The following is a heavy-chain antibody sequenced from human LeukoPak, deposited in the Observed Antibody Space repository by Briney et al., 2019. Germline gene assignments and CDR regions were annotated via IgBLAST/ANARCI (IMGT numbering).Heavy chain of an antibody. CDR1: GFTFSSYA. CDR2: ISGSGGST. V-gene: IGHV3-23*01. J-gene: IGHJ4*02. CDR3: AREGGRFTMVTAVLDF. D-gene: IGHD3-10*01. Sequence: GGSLRLPCAASGFTFSSYAMSWVRQAPGKGLEWVSAISGSGGSTYYADSGKGRFTISRDNSKNTLYLQMNSLRAEDTAVYYCAREGGRFTMVTAVLDFWGQGTLVAVSS.